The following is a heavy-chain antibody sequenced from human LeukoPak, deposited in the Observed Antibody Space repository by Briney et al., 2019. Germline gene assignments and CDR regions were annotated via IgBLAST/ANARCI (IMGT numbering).Heavy chain of an antibody. Sequence: GGSLRLSCAASGFTFSSYSMNWARQAPGKGLEWVSSISSSNSYIYYADSVKGRFTISRDNAKNSLYLQMDSLRAEDTAVYYCARGSGGALDYWGQGTLVTVSS. CDR1: GFTFSSYS. D-gene: IGHD1-26*01. CDR3: ARGSGGALDY. CDR2: ISSSNSYI. V-gene: IGHV3-21*01. J-gene: IGHJ4*02.